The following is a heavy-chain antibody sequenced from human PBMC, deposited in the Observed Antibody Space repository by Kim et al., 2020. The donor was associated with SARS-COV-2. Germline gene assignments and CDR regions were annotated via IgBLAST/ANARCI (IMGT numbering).Heavy chain of an antibody. CDR1: GYTFTSYG. CDR3: ARDLKPGGKWFGEHNP. J-gene: IGHJ5*02. V-gene: IGHV1-18*01. CDR2: ISAYNGNT. Sequence: ASVKVSCKASGYTFTSYGISWVRQAPGQGLEWMGWISAYNGNTNYAQKLQGRVTMTTDTSTSTAYMELRSLRSDDTAVYYCARDLKPGGKWFGEHNPWGQGTLVTVSS. D-gene: IGHD3-10*01.